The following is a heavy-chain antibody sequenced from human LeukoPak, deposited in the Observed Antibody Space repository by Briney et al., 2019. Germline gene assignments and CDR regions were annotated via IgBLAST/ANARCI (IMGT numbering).Heavy chain of an antibody. CDR3: ARGPPYIVVVTAIGFFDY. J-gene: IGHJ4*02. CDR2: ISSSSSYI. D-gene: IGHD2-21*02. V-gene: IGHV3-21*01. CDR1: GFTFSSYS. Sequence: GGSLRLSCAASGFTFSSYSMNWVRQAPGKGLEWVSSISSSSSYIHYADSVKGRFTISRDNAKNSLYLQMNSLRAEDTAVYYCARGPPYIVVVTAIGFFDYWGQGTLVTVSS.